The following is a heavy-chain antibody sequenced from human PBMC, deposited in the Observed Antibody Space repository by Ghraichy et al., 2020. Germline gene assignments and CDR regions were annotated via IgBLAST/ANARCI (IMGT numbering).Heavy chain of an antibody. Sequence: ASVKVSCKTSHNAFASSAIHWVRQAPGQGLEWMGWISGYNGNTYYADSLQGRVVMTTDTSTATAFMELRSLKSDDTALYFCARLVIGGTVAFDIWGRGTTVIVST. CDR2: ISGYNGNT. CDR3: ARLVIGGTVAFDI. J-gene: IGHJ3*02. D-gene: IGHD4-23*01. CDR1: HNAFASSA. V-gene: IGHV1-18*04.